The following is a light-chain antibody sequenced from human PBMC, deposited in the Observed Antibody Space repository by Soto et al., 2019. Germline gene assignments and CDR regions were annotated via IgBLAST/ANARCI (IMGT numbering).Light chain of an antibody. CDR3: QQYNSWPLT. CDR2: GAS. J-gene: IGKJ2*01. CDR1: QSVSSN. V-gene: IGKV3-15*01. Sequence: EIVMTQSPATLSVSPGERATLSCRASQSVSSNLAWYQQKPGQAPGLLLYGASTRATGIPARFSGSGSGTAFTLTISSLQSEDFALYYCQQYNSWPLTFGQGTKLEI.